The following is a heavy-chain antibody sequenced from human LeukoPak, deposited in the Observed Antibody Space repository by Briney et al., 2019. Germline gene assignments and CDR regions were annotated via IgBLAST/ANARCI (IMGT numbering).Heavy chain of an antibody. CDR2: INHSGST. J-gene: IGHJ5*02. D-gene: IGHD2-15*01. Sequence: SSETLSLTCAVYGGSFSGYYWSWILQPPGKGLEWIGEINHSGSTNYNPSLKSRVTISVDTSKNQFSLKLGSVTAADTAVYYCARGKGYCSGGSCHWFDPWGQGTLVTVSS. CDR3: ARGKGYCSGGSCHWFDP. V-gene: IGHV4-34*01. CDR1: GGSFSGYY.